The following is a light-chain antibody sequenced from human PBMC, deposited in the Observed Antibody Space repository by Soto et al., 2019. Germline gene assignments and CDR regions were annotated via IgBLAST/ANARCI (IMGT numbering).Light chain of an antibody. CDR3: QQRGGSPSWT. V-gene: IGKV3-20*01. J-gene: IGKJ1*01. Sequence: EIVLTQSPGTLSLSPGESATLSCGASQTVSSSSVAWYQQKPGQAPRLLIYGASTRATGIPDRFSGSGSGTYFTLTINRLEAEDFAVYYCQQRGGSPSWTFGQGAKVEIK. CDR1: QTVSSSS. CDR2: GAS.